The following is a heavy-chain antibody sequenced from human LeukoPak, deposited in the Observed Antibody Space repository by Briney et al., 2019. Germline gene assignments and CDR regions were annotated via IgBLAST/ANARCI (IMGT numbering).Heavy chain of an antibody. CDR1: GVSITSYD. J-gene: IGHJ4*02. CDR2: IYTSGST. CDR3: ASGGSGSSWYILWY. D-gene: IGHD6-13*01. Sequence: SETLSLTCTASGVSITSYDWSWIRQPAGKGLEWIGRIYTSGSTYYNPSLKSRVTISVDTSKNQFSLKLSSVTAADTAVYYCASGGSGSSWYILWYWGQGTLVTVSS. V-gene: IGHV4-4*07.